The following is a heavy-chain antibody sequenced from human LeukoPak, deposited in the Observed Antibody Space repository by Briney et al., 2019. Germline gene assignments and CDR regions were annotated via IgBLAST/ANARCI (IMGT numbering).Heavy chain of an antibody. V-gene: IGHV4-4*02. J-gene: IGHJ6*03. CDR1: GGSIISSHW. D-gene: IGHD6-6*01. Sequence: SETLSLTCAVSGGSIISSHWWSWVRQPPGKGLEWIGEVHHSGSYNYNPSLKNRVTMSVDKSKNQFSLNLSSVTAADTAMYYCARGGSSSRDMDVWGKGTTVTVSS. CDR3: ARGGSSSRDMDV. CDR2: VHHSGSY.